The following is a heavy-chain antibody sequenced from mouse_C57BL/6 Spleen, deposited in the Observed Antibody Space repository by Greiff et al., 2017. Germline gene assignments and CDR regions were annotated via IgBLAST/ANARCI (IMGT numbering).Heavy chain of an antibody. Sequence: QVQLQQSGAELARPGASVKLSCKASGYTFTSYGISWVKQRTGQGLEWIGEIYPRSGNTYYNEKFKGKATLTADKSSSTAYMELRSLTSEDSAVYFCARGGYYGSRGYFDVWGTGTTVTVSP. CDR3: ARGGYYGSRGYFDV. D-gene: IGHD1-1*01. V-gene: IGHV1-81*01. CDR2: IYPRSGNT. J-gene: IGHJ1*03. CDR1: GYTFTSYG.